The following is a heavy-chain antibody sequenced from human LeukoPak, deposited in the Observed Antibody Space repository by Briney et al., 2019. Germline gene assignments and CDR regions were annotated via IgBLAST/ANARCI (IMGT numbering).Heavy chain of an antibody. D-gene: IGHD3-16*01. J-gene: IGHJ4*02. CDR1: GFIFSSYA. Sequence: GGSLRLSCAASGFIFSSYAMSWVRQAPGKGLEWVSTISGSGGSTYYADSVKGRFTISRDNSKNTVYLQMNSRRAEDTAVDYXXXXXSXXXXXXXGDFDXXGQGTLVTVSS. CDR3: XXXXSXXXXXXXGDFDX. V-gene: IGHV3-23*01. CDR2: ISGSGGST.